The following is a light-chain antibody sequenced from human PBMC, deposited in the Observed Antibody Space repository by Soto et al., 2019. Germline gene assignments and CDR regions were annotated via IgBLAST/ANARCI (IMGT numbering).Light chain of an antibody. CDR1: SSNIGSNT. Sequence: QSVLTQPPSASGTPGQRVTISCSGSSSNIGSNTVNWYQQLPGTAPKLMIYDVTKRPSGVPDRFSGSKSGNTASLTISGLQAEDEADYYCCSYAGSPWVFGGGTKVTVL. CDR2: DVT. V-gene: IGLV1-44*01. CDR3: CSYAGSPWV. J-gene: IGLJ3*02.